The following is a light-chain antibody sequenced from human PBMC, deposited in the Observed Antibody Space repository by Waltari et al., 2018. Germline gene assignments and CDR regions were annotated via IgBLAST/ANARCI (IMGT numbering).Light chain of an antibody. CDR1: QSISIY. J-gene: IGKJ3*01. Sequence: DIQMTQSPSSLSASVGDRVTITCRASQSISIYLNWYQRNPGKAPTLLIYGASSLRGGAPSRFSGSRSGTDFTLTISSLQPEDFASYYCQQTSSSPLTFGPGTKLDIK. CDR2: GAS. V-gene: IGKV1-39*01. CDR3: QQTSSSPLT.